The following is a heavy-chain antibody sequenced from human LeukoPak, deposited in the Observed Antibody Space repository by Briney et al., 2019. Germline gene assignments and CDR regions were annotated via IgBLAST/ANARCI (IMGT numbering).Heavy chain of an antibody. Sequence: SETLSLTCAVCGGSFSGYYWSWIRQPPGKGLEWIGEINHSGSTNYNPSLKSRVTISVDTSKNQFSLKLSSVTAADTAVYYCASNLWFGESNWGQGTLVTVSS. D-gene: IGHD3-10*01. V-gene: IGHV4-34*01. CDR2: INHSGST. CDR1: GGSFSGYY. CDR3: ASNLWFGESN. J-gene: IGHJ4*02.